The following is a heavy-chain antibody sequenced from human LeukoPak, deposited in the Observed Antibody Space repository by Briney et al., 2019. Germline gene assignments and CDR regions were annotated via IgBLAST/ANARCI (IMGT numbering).Heavy chain of an antibody. Sequence: PGGSLRLSCAASGFTFSSYGMHWVRQAPGKGREWVAVISYDGSNKYYADSVKGRFTISRDNSKNTLYLQMNSLRAEDTAVYYCAKETSSGYYYEDYYFDYWGQGTLVTVSS. D-gene: IGHD3-22*01. CDR2: ISYDGSNK. CDR3: AKETSSGYYYEDYYFDY. V-gene: IGHV3-30*18. CDR1: GFTFSSYG. J-gene: IGHJ4*02.